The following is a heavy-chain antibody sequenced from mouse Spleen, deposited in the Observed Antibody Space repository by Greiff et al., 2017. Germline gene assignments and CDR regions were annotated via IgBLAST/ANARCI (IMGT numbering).Heavy chain of an antibody. D-gene: IGHD3-3*01. CDR3: ARQGDGGVDY. CDR1: GFTFSSYT. Sequence: EVKLMESGGGLVKPGGSLKLSCAASGFTFSSYTMSWVRQTPAKRLEWVATISSGGGNTYYPDSVKGRFTISRDNARNTLYLQMSSLRSEDTAMYYCARQGDGGVDYWGQGTSVTVSS. CDR2: ISSGGGNT. V-gene: IGHV5-9*04. J-gene: IGHJ4*01.